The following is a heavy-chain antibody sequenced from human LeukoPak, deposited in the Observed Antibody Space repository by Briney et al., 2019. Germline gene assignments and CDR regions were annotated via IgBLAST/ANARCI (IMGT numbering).Heavy chain of an antibody. CDR3: ARDWGLRASDFDY. CDR2: INPNSGGT. CDR1: GYTFTGYY. Sequence: ASVKVSCTASGYTFTGYYMHWVRQAPGQGLEWMGWINPNSGGTNYAQKFQGRVTMTRDTSISTAYMELSRLRSDDTAVYYCARDWGLRASDFDYWGQGTLVTVSS. D-gene: IGHD3-16*01. V-gene: IGHV1-2*02. J-gene: IGHJ4*02.